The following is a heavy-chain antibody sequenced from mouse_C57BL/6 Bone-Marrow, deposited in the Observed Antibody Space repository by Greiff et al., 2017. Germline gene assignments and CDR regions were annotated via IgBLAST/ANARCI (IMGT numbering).Heavy chain of an antibody. CDR1: GFPITSGYY. J-gene: IGHJ4*01. Sequence: VKLQESGPGLVKPSQSLFLTCSITGFPITSGYYWIWIRQSPGKPLEWMGYITHSGETFYNPSLQSPISITRETSKNQFFLQLNSVTTEDTAMYYCAGDNPLGYYFYYAMDYWGQGTSVTVSS. CDR2: ITHSGET. V-gene: IGHV12-3*01. CDR3: AGDNPLGYYFYYAMDY. D-gene: IGHD2-3*01.